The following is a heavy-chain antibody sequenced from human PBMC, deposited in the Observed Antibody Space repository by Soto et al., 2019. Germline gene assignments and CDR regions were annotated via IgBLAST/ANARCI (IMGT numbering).Heavy chain of an antibody. D-gene: IGHD3-10*01. CDR1: GGKISSHD. CDR2: IYYSGNT. J-gene: IGHJ6*02. CDR3: ARQGFGPLHGLVDV. Sequence: SETLSLTCTVSGGKISSHDWSWIRQPPGKGLEWIGYIYYSGNTNYNPSLKSRVTISVDTSKSQFSLKLNSVTATDTAVYYCARQGFGPLHGLVDVWGQGTTVTVSS. V-gene: IGHV4-59*08.